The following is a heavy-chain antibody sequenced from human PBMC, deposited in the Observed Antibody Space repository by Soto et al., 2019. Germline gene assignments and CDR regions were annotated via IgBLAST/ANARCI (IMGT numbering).Heavy chain of an antibody. CDR3: ARESRFLEWLSLNWFDP. V-gene: IGHV3-48*02. CDR1: GFTFSSYS. Sequence: GGSLRLSCAASGFTFSSYSMNWVRQAPGKGLEWVSYISSSSSTIYYADSVKGRFTISRDNAKNSLCLQMNSLRDEDTAVYYCARESRFLEWLSLNWFDPWGQGTLVTVSS. D-gene: IGHD3-3*01. CDR2: ISSSSSTI. J-gene: IGHJ5*02.